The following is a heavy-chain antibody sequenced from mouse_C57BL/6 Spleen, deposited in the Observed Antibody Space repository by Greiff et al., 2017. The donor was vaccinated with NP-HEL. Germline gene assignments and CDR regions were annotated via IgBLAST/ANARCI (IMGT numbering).Heavy chain of an antibody. CDR3: ARRYYGSSFFDY. J-gene: IGHJ2*01. CDR2: INPNNGGT. V-gene: IGHV1-26*01. CDR1: GYTFTDYY. D-gene: IGHD1-1*01. Sequence: EVQLQQSGPELVKPGASVKISCKASGYTFTDYYMNWVKQSHGKSLEWIGDINPNNGGTSYNQKFKGKATLTVDKSSSTAYMELRSLTSEDSAVYYCARRYYGSSFFDYWGQSTTLTVSS.